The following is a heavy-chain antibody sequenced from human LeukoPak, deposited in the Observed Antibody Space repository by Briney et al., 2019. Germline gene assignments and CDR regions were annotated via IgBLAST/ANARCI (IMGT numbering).Heavy chain of an antibody. CDR2: IYYSGST. CDR1: GGSISSDY. Sequence: SETLSLTCTVSGGSISSDYWSWIRQPPGKGLEWIGYIYYSGSTNYNPSLKRRVTISVDTSKNQFSLKLSSVTAADTAVYYCARVQAYGGKGYFDYWGQGTLVTVSS. V-gene: IGHV4-59*01. D-gene: IGHD4-23*01. J-gene: IGHJ4*02. CDR3: ARVQAYGGKGYFDY.